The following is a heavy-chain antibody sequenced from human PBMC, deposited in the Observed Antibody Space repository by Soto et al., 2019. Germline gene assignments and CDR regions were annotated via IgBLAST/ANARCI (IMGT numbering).Heavy chain of an antibody. V-gene: IGHV4-59*01. CDR3: ARYRVLYTAMITPREYYYGMDV. CDR2: IYYTGSA. CDR1: GDSINSDY. Sequence: ATLSLTCIVSGDSINSDYWSWIRQPPGRGLEWIGYIYYTGSANYNPSLQSRVTISVDTSKNQFSLEVSAVTAADTAMYYCARYRVLYTAMITPREYYYGMDVWGQGTTVTVTS. D-gene: IGHD5-18*01. J-gene: IGHJ6*02.